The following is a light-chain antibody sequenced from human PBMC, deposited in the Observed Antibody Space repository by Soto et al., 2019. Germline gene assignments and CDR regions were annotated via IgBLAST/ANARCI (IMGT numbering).Light chain of an antibody. V-gene: IGLV3-9*01. CDR2: RDS. J-gene: IGLJ2*01. CDR3: QVWDSSPVV. CDR1: NIGSKN. Sequence: SYELTQPLSVSVALGQTARITCGANNIGSKNVHWYQQKPGQAPVLVIYRDSKRPPGIPERFSGSNSGKTATLTISRAQAGDEADYYCQVWDSSPVVFGGGTKLTVL.